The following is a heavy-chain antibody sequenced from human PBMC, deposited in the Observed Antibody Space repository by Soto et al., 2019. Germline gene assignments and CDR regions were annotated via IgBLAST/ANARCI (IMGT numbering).Heavy chain of an antibody. J-gene: IGHJ6*03. CDR3: AKGPHDYDFWSGYYLYYYYYMDV. D-gene: IGHD3-3*01. CDR1: GFTFSSYG. V-gene: IGHV3-30*18. Sequence: SLRLSCAASGFTFSSYGMHWVRQAPGKGLEWEAVISYDGSNKYYADSVKGRFTISRDNSKNTLYLQMNSLRAEDTAVYYCAKGPHDYDFWSGYYLYYYYYMDVWGKGTTVTVSS. CDR2: ISYDGSNK.